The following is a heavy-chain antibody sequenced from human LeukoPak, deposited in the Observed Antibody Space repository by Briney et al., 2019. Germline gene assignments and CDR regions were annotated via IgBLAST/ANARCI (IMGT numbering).Heavy chain of an antibody. CDR1: GFTFSSYS. CDR2: ISSSSSTI. CDR3: ARGRGAAAGSNWFDP. Sequence: GGSLRLSCAASGFTFSSYSMNWVRQAPGKGLEWVSYISSSSSTIYYADSVKGRFTISRDNAKNSLYLQMNSLRAEDTAVYYCARGRGAAAGSNWFDPWGQGTLVTVSS. J-gene: IGHJ5*02. V-gene: IGHV3-48*04. D-gene: IGHD6-13*01.